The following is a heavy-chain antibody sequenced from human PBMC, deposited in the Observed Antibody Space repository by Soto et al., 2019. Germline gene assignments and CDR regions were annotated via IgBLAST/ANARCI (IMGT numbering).Heavy chain of an antibody. CDR3: APSMEATTRAYYYYGMDV. Sequence: SGPTLVNPTQTLTLTCTFSGSSLSTSGVGVGWIRQPPGKAMEWLALIYWDEDKRYSPFLKSRLTITKVTSKNQVILTMTNMDPVDTATYYCAPSMEATTRAYYYYGMDVWGQGTTVTVSS. CDR1: GSSLSTSGVG. V-gene: IGHV2-5*02. CDR2: IYWDEDK. D-gene: IGHD5-12*01. J-gene: IGHJ6*02.